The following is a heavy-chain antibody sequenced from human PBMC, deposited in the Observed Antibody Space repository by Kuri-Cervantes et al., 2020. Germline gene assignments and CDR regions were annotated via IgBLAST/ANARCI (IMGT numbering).Heavy chain of an antibody. Sequence: GSLRLSCAVSGGSISSGGYSWSWIRQPPGKGLEWMGEINHSGSTNYNPSLKSRVTISVDTSKNQFSLKLSSVTAADTAVYYCARGLLVRRRQGMNAFDIWGQGTMVTVSS. J-gene: IGHJ3*02. CDR3: ARGLLVRRRQGMNAFDI. V-gene: IGHV4-34*01. CDR2: INHSGST. D-gene: IGHD3-10*01. CDR1: GGSISSGGYS.